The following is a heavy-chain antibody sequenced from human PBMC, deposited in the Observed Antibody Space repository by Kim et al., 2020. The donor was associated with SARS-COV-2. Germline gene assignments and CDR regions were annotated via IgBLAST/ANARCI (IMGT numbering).Heavy chain of an antibody. Sequence: SETLSLTCTVSGGSISSSSYYWGWIRQPPGKGLEWIGCISYSGSTYYNPSLKSRVTISVDTSKNQFSLKLSSVTAADTAVYYCASPETIYDILTGYLGTHEAFDSRGQGKTVTVSS. J-gene: IGHJ3*02. V-gene: IGHV4-39*01. CDR2: ISYSGST. CDR3: ASPETIYDILTGYLGTHEAFDS. CDR1: GGSISSSSYY. D-gene: IGHD3-9*01.